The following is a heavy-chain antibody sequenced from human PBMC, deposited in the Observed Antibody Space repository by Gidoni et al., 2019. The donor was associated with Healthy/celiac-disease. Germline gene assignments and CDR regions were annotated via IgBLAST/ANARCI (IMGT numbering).Heavy chain of an antibody. CDR3: ARGTPGRIVGENLFDP. D-gene: IGHD1-26*01. CDR2: TYTSGST. V-gene: IGHV4-4*07. CDR1: GGSSSSYY. Sequence: QVQLQKSGPGLVKPSETVCLTCTVSGGSSSSYYWSWIGQPAGKGLEWIWRTYTSGSTHYNPSLKWRFTMSADTSKILFSLMLSSVTAADTAVYYCARGTPGRIVGENLFDPWGQGTLVTVSS. J-gene: IGHJ5*02.